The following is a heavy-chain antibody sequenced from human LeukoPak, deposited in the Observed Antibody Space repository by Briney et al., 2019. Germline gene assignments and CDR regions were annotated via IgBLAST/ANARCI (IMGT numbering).Heavy chain of an antibody. CDR1: VFTSSSYW. D-gene: IGHD4-11*01. V-gene: IGHV3-74*01. CDR3: AGRTIEVTIDY. J-gene: IGHJ4*02. Sequence: GGSLRLSRAASVFTSSSYWIHWVRHAPRKGLVWVSRINSDGSSTSYADSVKGRFTISRDNAKNTLYLQMNSLRAEDTAVYYCAGRTIEVTIDYWGQGTLVTVSS. CDR2: INSDGSST.